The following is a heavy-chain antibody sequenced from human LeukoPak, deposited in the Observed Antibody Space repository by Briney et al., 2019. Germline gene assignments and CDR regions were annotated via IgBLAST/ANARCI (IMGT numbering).Heavy chain of an antibody. V-gene: IGHV1-2*02. J-gene: IGHJ5*02. CDR3: ARVAGSSGYYRFDP. D-gene: IGHD3-22*01. CDR2: INPNSGGT. CDR1: GCTFTGYY. Sequence: ASVKVPCKASGCTFTGYYMHWVRQAPGQGLEWMGWINPNSGGTNYAQKFQGRVTMTRDTSISTAYMELSRLRSDDTAVYYCARVAGSSGYYRFDPWGQGTLVTVSS.